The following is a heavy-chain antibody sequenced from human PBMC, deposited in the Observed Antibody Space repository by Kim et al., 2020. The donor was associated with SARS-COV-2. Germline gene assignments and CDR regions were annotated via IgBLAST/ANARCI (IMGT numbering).Heavy chain of an antibody. D-gene: IGHD3-3*01. CDR2: ISSSGSTI. CDR1: GFTFSSYE. J-gene: IGHJ6*02. V-gene: IGHV3-48*03. Sequence: GGSLRLSCAASGFTFSSYEMNWVRQAPGKGLEWVSYISSSGSTIYYADSVKGRFTISRDNAKNSLYLQMNSLRAEDTAVYYCARVGDVLRFLEWPTGGMDVWGQGTTGTGSS. CDR3: ARVGDVLRFLEWPTGGMDV.